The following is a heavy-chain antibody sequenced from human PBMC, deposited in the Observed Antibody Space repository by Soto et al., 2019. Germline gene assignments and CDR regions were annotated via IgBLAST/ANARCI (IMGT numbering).Heavy chain of an antibody. CDR3: ARESEDLTSNFDY. Sequence: PGGALRLSCAASGFTFTRYSMNWVRQAPGKGLEWVSSISSTTNYIYYGDSMKGRFTISRDNAKNSLYLEMNSLRAEDTAVYYCARESEDLTSNFDYWGQGTLVTVS. V-gene: IGHV3-21*06. J-gene: IGHJ4*02. CDR1: GFTFTRYS. CDR2: ISSTTNYI.